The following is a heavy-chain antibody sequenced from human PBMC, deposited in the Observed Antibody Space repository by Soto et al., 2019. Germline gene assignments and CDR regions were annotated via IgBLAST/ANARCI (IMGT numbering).Heavy chain of an antibody. D-gene: IGHD5-18*01. J-gene: IGHJ4*02. CDR3: ARERYSYGPYYFDY. V-gene: IGHV3-21*04. CDR1: GLTFTRYS. Sequence: GGSLRLSCAASGLTFTRYSMNWVRQAPGKGLEWVSSISSTTNYIYYGDSMKGRFTISRDNAKNSLYLQMNSLRAEDTAVYYCARERYSYGPYYFDYWGRGTLVTVSS. CDR2: ISSTTNYI.